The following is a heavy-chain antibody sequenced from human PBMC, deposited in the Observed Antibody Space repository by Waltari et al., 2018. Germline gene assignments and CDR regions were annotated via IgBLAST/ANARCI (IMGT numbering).Heavy chain of an antibody. Sequence: QVQLVESGGGVVQPGRSVRLSCAASGFTFSSYAMHWVRQAPGKGLEWVAVISYDGSNKYYADSVKGRFTISRDNSKNTLYLQMNSLRAEDTAVYYCARDGGYSSGWYPRLDYWGQGTLVTVSS. CDR3: ARDGGYSSGWYPRLDY. V-gene: IGHV3-30-3*01. J-gene: IGHJ4*02. CDR2: ISYDGSNK. CDR1: GFTFSSYA. D-gene: IGHD6-19*01.